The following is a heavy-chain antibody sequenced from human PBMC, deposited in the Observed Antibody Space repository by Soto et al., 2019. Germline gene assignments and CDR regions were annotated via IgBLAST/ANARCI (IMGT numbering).Heavy chain of an antibody. V-gene: IGHV1-46*03. D-gene: IGHD3-3*01. Sequence: ASVKVSCKASGYNLTNHGISWVRQAPGQGLEWMGRINPSGGSTSYAQKFQGRVTMTRDTSTSTVNMELSSLRSEDTAVYYCARDLTYDFWSGYYSGYFDYWGQGTLVTVSS. CDR1: GYNLTNHG. J-gene: IGHJ4*02. CDR3: ARDLTYDFWSGYYSGYFDY. CDR2: INPSGGST.